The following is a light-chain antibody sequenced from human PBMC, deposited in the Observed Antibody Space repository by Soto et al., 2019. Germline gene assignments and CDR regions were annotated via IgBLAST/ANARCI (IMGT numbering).Light chain of an antibody. CDR1: NIGSKS. Sequence: SYELTQPPSVSVAPGQTARITCGGNNIGSKSVHWYQQKPGQAPVLVVYDDTDRPSRIPERFSGSNSGNTATLTISWVEAGDEAHYYCQVWDSGSDHYVFGTATKVTVL. CDR3: QVWDSGSDHYV. CDR2: DDT. V-gene: IGLV3-21*02. J-gene: IGLJ1*01.